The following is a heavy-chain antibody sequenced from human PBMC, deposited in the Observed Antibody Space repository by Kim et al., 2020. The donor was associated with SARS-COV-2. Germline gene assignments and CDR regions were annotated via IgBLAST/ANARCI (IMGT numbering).Heavy chain of an antibody. J-gene: IGHJ4*02. Sequence: NSYTVKCLFTLSRDNSKNTLDLQMSSLRAEDTAVYYCAREGLSSNFHYWGQGTLVTVSS. V-gene: IGHV3-30*15. CDR3: AREGLSSNFHY. D-gene: IGHD4-4*01.